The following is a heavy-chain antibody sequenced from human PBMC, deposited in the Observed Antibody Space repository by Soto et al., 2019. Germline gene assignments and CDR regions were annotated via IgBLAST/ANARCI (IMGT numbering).Heavy chain of an antibody. CDR1: GGTFNSDT. D-gene: IGHD2-2*02. V-gene: IGHV1-69*13. J-gene: IGHJ5*02. CDR2: IIPISDTA. CDR3: ATLVPAPIKLYPRLGWFDP. Sequence: SVKVSCKASGGTFNSDTITWVRQAPGQGLEWMGGIIPISDTAHYAQSFQGRVTITADESTSTVYMELSSLRSEDTAIYYCATLVPAPIKLYPRLGWFDPWGQGTLVTVSS.